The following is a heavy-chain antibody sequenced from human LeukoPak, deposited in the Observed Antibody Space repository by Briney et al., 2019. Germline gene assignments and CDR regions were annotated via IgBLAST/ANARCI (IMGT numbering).Heavy chain of an antibody. J-gene: IGHJ4*02. CDR3: VRDGDKWNDLDY. D-gene: IGHD1-1*01. Sequence: GGSLRLSCVTSGYTSRSYWMSWVRQAPGKGLEWVANIKEDGSEKNYADSVRGRFTVSRDNARNSLNLQMNGLRAEDTAVYYCVRDGDKWNDLDYWGQGTQVTVSS. V-gene: IGHV3-7*01. CDR2: IKEDGSEK. CDR1: GYTSRSYW.